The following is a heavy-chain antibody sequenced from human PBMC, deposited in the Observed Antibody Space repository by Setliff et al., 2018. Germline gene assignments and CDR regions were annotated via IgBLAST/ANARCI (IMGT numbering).Heavy chain of an antibody. D-gene: IGHD2-21*01. Sequence: SETLSLTCVVYGGSFSDYQWSWIRQPPGKGLEWIGEINHSGSTNYNPSLKSRVSISVEKSKNQFSLKLTSVTAADTGVYYCATRTFAVIPHSGLGLDYFYGMDVWGRGTTVTVSS. V-gene: IGHV4-34*01. CDR2: INHSGST. J-gene: IGHJ6*02. CDR1: GGSFSDYQ. CDR3: ATRTFAVIPHSGLGLDYFYGMDV.